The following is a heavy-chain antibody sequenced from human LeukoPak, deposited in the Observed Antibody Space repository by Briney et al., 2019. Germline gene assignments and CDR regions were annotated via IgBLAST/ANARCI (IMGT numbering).Heavy chain of an antibody. CDR2: ISGSGAST. V-gene: IGHV3-23*01. Sequence: GGSLRLSCLTSGFTFSTNAMSWVRQAPGKGLEWISGISGSGASTYYADSVTGRFTISRDNSRNTLYLQMNSLRGDDTAVYYCAKDVGKWESLHFFDYWGQGTLVAVSS. CDR3: AKDVGKWESLHFFDY. CDR1: GFTFSTNA. J-gene: IGHJ4*02. D-gene: IGHD1-26*01.